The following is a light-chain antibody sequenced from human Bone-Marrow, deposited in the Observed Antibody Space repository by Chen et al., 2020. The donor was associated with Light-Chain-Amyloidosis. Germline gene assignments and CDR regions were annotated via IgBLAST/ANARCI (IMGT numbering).Light chain of an antibody. J-gene: IGLJ3*02. V-gene: IGLV3-21*03. CDR2: DDS. CDR3: QVWESSSDLRV. Sequence: SYVLTQPPSVSVSPGKTARITCGGNNMGSKSMHWYQQKPGQAPVLVVSDDSDRPSGIPERISGSNAVNAATLTISRVEAGDDAAEYCQVWESSSDLRVFGRGTRLTFL. CDR1: NMGSKS.